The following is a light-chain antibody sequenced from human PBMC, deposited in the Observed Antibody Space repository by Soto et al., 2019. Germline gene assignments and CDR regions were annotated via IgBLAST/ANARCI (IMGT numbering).Light chain of an antibody. CDR3: LQYYNCSWT. CDR2: AAF. J-gene: IGKJ1*01. V-gene: IGKV1-6*01. CDR1: QDIRND. Sequence: GDRVTITCRASQDIRNDLAWYQQKPGQAPNLLIFAAFNLQSGVPSRFSGGGSGTHFTLTISSLQPDDFASYFCLQYYNCSWTFGQGTKVDIK.